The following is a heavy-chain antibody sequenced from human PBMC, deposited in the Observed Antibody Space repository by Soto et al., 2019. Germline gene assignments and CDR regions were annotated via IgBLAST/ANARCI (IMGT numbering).Heavy chain of an antibody. CDR1: GFTFSSFA. J-gene: IGHJ3*02. CDR3: ARDPGLAMVVRRGFDI. D-gene: IGHD3-22*01. Sequence: QVQLVESGGGVVQPGRSLRLSCAASGFTFSSFAMHWVRQAPGKGLEWVALISNDGVHRSYPDSVNGRFTISRDNSKDTLYLQTDSLRAEDTAVYHCARDPGLAMVVRRGFDIWGQGTMVTVSS. CDR2: ISNDGVHR. V-gene: IGHV3-30*04.